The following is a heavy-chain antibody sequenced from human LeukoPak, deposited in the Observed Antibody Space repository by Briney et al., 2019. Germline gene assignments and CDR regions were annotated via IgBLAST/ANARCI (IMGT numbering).Heavy chain of an antibody. CDR1: GFTFSSYG. D-gene: IGHD1-14*01. CDR2: IWYDGSNK. CDR3: ASLIPNRGAFDI. Sequence: GGSLRLSCAASGFTFSSYGMHWVRQAPGKGLGWVAVIWYDGSNKYYADSVKGRFTISRDNSKNTLYLQMNSLRAEDTAVYYCASLIPNRGAFDIWGQGTMVTVSS. V-gene: IGHV3-33*01. J-gene: IGHJ3*02.